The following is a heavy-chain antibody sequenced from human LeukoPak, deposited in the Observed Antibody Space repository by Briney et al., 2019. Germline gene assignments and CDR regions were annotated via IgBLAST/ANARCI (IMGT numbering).Heavy chain of an antibody. CDR1: GFTFSSYA. Sequence: GGSLRLSCAASGFTFSSYAMHWVRQAPGKGLEWVAVISYDGSNKYYADSVRGRFTISRDNSKNTLYLQMNSLRAEDTAVYYCARGGESCYIYGKCWFDPWGQGTLVTVSS. V-gene: IGHV3-30-3*01. D-gene: IGHD2-2*02. CDR2: ISYDGSNK. J-gene: IGHJ5*02. CDR3: ARGGESCYIYGKCWFDP.